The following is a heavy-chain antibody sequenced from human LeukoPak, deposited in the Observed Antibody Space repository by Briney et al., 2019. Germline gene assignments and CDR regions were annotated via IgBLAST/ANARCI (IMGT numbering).Heavy chain of an antibody. V-gene: IGHV3-23*01. CDR1: GFNLSSYA. CDR2: ISGSGVGT. J-gene: IGHJ4*02. CDR3: AKGDTSIVRRYYFDY. D-gene: IGHD5-18*01. Sequence: GGPLRLSCAASGFNLSSYAMSWVRQAPGKGLEWVSVISGSGVGTYYADSVKGRFTISRDNSKNTPDLQMNSLRAEDTAVYYCAKGDTSIVRRYYFDYWGQGTLVTVSS.